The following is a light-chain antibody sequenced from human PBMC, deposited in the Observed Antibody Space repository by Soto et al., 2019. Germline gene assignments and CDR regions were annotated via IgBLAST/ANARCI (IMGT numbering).Light chain of an antibody. Sequence: QSVLTQPASVSASPGQSITMPCTGTSSDVGSYNLVSWFQQHPGKVPKLLIYEGTKRPSGLSDRFSGSKSGTTASLTISGLQAEDEAHYYCYSYAGENLYVFGTGTKVTVL. CDR2: EGT. J-gene: IGLJ1*01. CDR1: SSDVGSYNL. V-gene: IGLV2-23*01. CDR3: YSYAGENLYV.